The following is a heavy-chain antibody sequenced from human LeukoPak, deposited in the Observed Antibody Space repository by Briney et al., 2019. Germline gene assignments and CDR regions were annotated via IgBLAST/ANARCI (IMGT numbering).Heavy chain of an antibody. CDR1: GYTFTGYY. D-gene: IGHD6-25*01. CDR2: INPNSGGT. Sequence: ASVKVSCKASGYTFTGYYMHWVRQAPGQGLEWMGWINPNSGGTNYAQKFQGRVTMTRDTSISTAYMELSRLRSDDTAVYYCVRNPRLASDYGYYGMDVWGQGTTVTVSS. CDR3: VRNPRLASDYGYYGMDV. V-gene: IGHV1-2*02. J-gene: IGHJ6*02.